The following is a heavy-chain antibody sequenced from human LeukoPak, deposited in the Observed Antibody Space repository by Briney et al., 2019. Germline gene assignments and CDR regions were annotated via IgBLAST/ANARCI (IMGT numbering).Heavy chain of an antibody. CDR2: IYHSGST. Sequence: SETLSLTCAVSGYAISSGYYWGWIRQPPGKGLEWIGSIYHSGSTYYNPSLKSRVTISVDTSKNQFSLKLSSVTAADTAVYYCAICSSTRTHAFDIWGQGTMVTVSS. CDR3: AICSSTRTHAFDI. CDR1: GYAISSGYY. J-gene: IGHJ3*02. V-gene: IGHV4-38-2*01. D-gene: IGHD2-2*01.